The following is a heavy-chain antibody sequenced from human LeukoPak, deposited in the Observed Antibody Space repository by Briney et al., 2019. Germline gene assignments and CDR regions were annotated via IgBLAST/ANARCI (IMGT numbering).Heavy chain of an antibody. CDR2: INPSGGST. D-gene: IGHD2-2*02. CDR3: ARDRRIVVVPAAIHYYYYYGMDV. V-gene: IGHV1-46*01. J-gene: IGHJ6*02. Sequence: ASVKVSCKASGYTFTSYYMHWVRQAPGQGPEWMGIINPSGGSTSYAQKFQGRVTMTRDTSTSTVYMELSSLRSEDTAVYYCARDRRIVVVPAAIHYYYYYGMDVWGQGTTVTVSS. CDR1: GYTFTSYY.